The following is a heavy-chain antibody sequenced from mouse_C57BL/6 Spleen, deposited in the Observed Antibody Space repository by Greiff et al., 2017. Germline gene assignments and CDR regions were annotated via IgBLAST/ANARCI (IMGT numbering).Heavy chain of an antibody. D-gene: IGHD2-1*01. V-gene: IGHV14-3*01. Sequence: EVQLQQSVAELVRPGASVKLSCTASGFTIKNTYLHWVKQRPEQGLEWIGKIDPANGNTKYTPKFKGKATITADTSYNTAYLQLSSLTSEDAAIYYCARRNSAFDYWGQGTTLTVSS. J-gene: IGHJ2*01. CDR3: ARRNSAFDY. CDR1: GFTIKNTY. CDR2: IDPANGNT.